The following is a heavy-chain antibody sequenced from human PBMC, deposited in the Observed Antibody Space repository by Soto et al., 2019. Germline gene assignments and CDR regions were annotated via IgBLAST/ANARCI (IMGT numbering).Heavy chain of an antibody. CDR1: GGTVASSHW. J-gene: IGHJ5*02. D-gene: IGHD2-21*02. Sequence: KTSETLSLTGGVSGGTVASSHWWSWVRQSPGRGLEWIGNVYHTGDTNFNPSLQSRVTFSVDKSNNQFSLRLTPVTAADTAVYFCAREIVTAGGNNYFDPWGPGTLVTVSS. V-gene: IGHV4-4*02. CDR3: AREIVTAGGNNYFDP. CDR2: VYHTGDT.